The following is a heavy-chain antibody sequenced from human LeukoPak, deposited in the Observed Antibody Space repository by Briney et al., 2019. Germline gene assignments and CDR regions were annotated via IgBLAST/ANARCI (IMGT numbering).Heavy chain of an antibody. CDR1: GFTFSDYY. D-gene: IGHD6-13*01. Sequence: GGSLRLSCAASGFTFSDYYMSWIRQAPGKGLEWVSYISSSGSTIYYADSVKGRFTISRDNAKNSLYLQMNSLRAEDTAVYYCASTRIAAAGLSDYWGQGTLVTVSS. J-gene: IGHJ4*02. CDR2: ISSSGSTI. V-gene: IGHV3-11*01. CDR3: ASTRIAAAGLSDY.